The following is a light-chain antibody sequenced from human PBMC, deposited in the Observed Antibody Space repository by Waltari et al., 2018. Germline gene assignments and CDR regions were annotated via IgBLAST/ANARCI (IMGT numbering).Light chain of an antibody. CDR2: DVS. CDR3: CSYAGSYTLGWV. J-gene: IGLJ3*02. V-gene: IGLV2-11*01. CDR1: SSDVGGYNY. Sequence: QSALTQPRSVSGSPGQSVTISCTGTSSDVGGYNYVSWYQQHPGKAPKLMIYDVSKRPSGVPDRFSGSKSGNTASLTISGLQAEDEADYYCCSYAGSYTLGWVFGGGTKLTVL.